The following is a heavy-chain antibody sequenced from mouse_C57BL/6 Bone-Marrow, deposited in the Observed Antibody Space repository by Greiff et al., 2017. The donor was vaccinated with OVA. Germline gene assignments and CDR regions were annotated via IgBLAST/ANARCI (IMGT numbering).Heavy chain of an antibody. CDR1: GYTFTSYW. V-gene: IGHV1-50*01. CDR2: IDPSDSYT. Sequence: VQLQQSGAELVKPGASVKLSCKASGYTFTSYWMQWVKQRPGQGLEWIGEIDPSDSYTNYNQKFKGKATLTVDTSSSTAYMQLSSLTSEDSAVYYWARDDYAWFAYWGQGTLVTVSA. CDR3: ARDDYAWFAY. D-gene: IGHD2-4*01. J-gene: IGHJ3*01.